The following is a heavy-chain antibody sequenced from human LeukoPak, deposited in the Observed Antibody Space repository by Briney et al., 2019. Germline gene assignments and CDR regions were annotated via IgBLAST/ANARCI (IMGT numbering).Heavy chain of an antibody. Sequence: ASVKVSCKASGYTFTSYGISWVRQAPGQGLEWMGWISAYNGNTNYAQKLQGRVTMTTDTSTSTAYMELRSLRSDDTAVYYCARDRKYYYGSGSHYYFDYWGQGTLVTASS. J-gene: IGHJ4*02. CDR3: ARDRKYYYGSGSHYYFDY. CDR1: GYTFTSYG. V-gene: IGHV1-18*01. CDR2: ISAYNGNT. D-gene: IGHD3-10*01.